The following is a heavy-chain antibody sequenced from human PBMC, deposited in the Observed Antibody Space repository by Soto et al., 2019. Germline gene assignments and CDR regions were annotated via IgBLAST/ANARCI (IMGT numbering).Heavy chain of an antibody. V-gene: IGHV1-69*13. D-gene: IGHD2-8*01. CDR3: ASRSATVLSLTY. Sequence: SSVKVSCQASGGTFNSYAISWVRHAPGQGPEWMGGIIPIFGTANYAKKLQGRVTITADESTSTAYMVLSSLRAEDTAVYYCASRSATVLSLTYGGPGTQVTVSA. CDR1: GGTFNSYA. J-gene: IGHJ4*02. CDR2: IIPIFGTA.